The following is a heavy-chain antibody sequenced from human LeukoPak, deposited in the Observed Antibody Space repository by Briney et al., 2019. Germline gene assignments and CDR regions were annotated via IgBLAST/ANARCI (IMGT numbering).Heavy chain of an antibody. CDR2: ICSSSSTI. D-gene: IGHD3-22*01. CDR1: GFTFSIYS. Sequence: PGGTLRLSCAASGFTFSIYSMNWVRQAPGKGLECVSYICSSSSTIYYADSVRGRFTISRDSAKNSLYLQMNSLRAEDTAVYYCAREVPYYYDSSGYYDGYWGQGTLVTVSS. V-gene: IGHV3-48*01. J-gene: IGHJ4*02. CDR3: AREVPYYYDSSGYYDGY.